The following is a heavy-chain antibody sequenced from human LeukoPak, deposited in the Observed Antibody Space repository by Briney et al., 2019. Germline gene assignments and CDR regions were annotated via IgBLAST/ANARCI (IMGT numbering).Heavy chain of an antibody. CDR3: ARDKVGDTAMVDAFDI. J-gene: IGHJ3*02. CDR1: GGSFSGYY. D-gene: IGHD5-18*01. Sequence: SETLSLTCAVYGGSFSGYYWSWIRQPPGKGLEWIGEINHSGSTNYNPSLKSRVTISVDTSKNQFSLKLSSVTAADTAVYYCARDKVGDTAMVDAFDIWGQGTMVTVSS. V-gene: IGHV4-34*01. CDR2: INHSGST.